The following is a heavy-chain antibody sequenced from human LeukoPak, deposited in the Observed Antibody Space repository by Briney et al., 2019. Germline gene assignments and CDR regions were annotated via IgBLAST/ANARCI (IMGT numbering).Heavy chain of an antibody. CDR2: IKEDGSEK. Sequence: GGSLRLSCAVSGFTFSGFWMSWSRQAPGKGLEWVANIKEDGSEKDYVDSVKGRFIISRDNVKNSLYLQMNSLRPEDTAMYYCARDRAVAGLFDPWGQGTLVTVSS. CDR1: GFTFSGFW. J-gene: IGHJ5*02. V-gene: IGHV3-7*01. CDR3: ARDRAVAGLFDP. D-gene: IGHD6-19*01.